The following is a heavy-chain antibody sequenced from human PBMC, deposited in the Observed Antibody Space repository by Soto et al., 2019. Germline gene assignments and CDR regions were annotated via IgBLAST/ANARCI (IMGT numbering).Heavy chain of an antibody. CDR2: MNPNSGNT. Sequence: ASVKVSCKASGYTFTSYDINWARQATGQGLEWMGWMNPNSGNTGYAQKFQGRVTMTRNTSISTAYTELSSLRSEDTAVYYCARRGASYYMDVWGKGTTVTVSS. CDR1: GYTFTSYD. J-gene: IGHJ6*03. CDR3: ARRGASYYMDV. V-gene: IGHV1-8*01.